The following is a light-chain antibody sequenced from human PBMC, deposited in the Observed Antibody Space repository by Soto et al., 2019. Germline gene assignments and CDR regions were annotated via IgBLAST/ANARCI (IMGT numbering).Light chain of an antibody. CDR1: SSNIGNNY. CDR2: DXN. V-gene: IGLV1-51*01. Sequence: QSVLTQPPSVSAAPGQKVTISCSGSSSNIGNNYVSWYQQLPGTAPKLLIYDXNKRPSGIPDRXSGSKSGTSATLGITGLQTGDXADYYCGTWDSSLSAYVFGTGTKLTVL. J-gene: IGLJ1*01. CDR3: GTWDSSLSAYV.